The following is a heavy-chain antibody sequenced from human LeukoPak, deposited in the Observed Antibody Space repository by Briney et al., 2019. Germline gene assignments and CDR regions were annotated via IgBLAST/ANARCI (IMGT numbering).Heavy chain of an antibody. D-gene: IGHD2-21*01. CDR3: GSGYSFDY. V-gene: IGHV4-34*01. Sequence: SETLSLTCAVYGGSFSGYYWSWIRQPPGKGLEWIGEINHSGSTNYNPSLKSRVTISVDTSKNQFSLKLSSVTAADTAVYYCGSGYSFDYWGQGTLVTVSS. CDR2: INHSGST. CDR1: GGSFSGYY. J-gene: IGHJ4*02.